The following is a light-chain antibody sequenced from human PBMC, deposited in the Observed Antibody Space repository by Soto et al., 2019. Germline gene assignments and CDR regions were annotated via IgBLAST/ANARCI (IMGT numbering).Light chain of an antibody. CDR3: QQTYSIPRT. J-gene: IGKJ3*01. V-gene: IGKV1-39*01. CDR1: QSISSY. Sequence: DIQMTQSPPSLSASVGDRITITCRASQSISSYLIWYLQKAGEAPKVLIFAASSLGSGVPSRFSGSGSGTDFTLTISSLQPEDFATYYCQQTYSIPRTFGPGTKVDIK. CDR2: AAS.